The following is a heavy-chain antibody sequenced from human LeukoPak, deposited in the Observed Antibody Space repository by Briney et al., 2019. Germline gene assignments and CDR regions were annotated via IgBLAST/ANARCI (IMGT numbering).Heavy chain of an antibody. V-gene: IGHV1-2*02. CDR1: GYIFTGYY. J-gene: IGHJ3*02. CDR3: ARSSVVRIFPVAFDI. Sequence: GASVKVSCKASGYIFTGYYMHWVRQAPGQGLEWMGWINPNSGDTNYQGRVTMTRDTSISTAYMELSRLRSDDTAVYYCARSSVVRIFPVAFDIWGQGTMVTVSS. CDR2: INPNSGDT. D-gene: IGHD3-10*01.